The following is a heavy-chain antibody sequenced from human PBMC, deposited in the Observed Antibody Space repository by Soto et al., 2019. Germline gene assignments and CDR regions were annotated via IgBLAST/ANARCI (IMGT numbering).Heavy chain of an antibody. D-gene: IGHD1-7*01. V-gene: IGHV1-3*05. J-gene: IGHJ4*02. CDR3: ARGGHHGTWDY. CDR1: GYTFTSYA. Sequence: QVQLVQSGAEEKKPGASVKVSCKASGYTFTSYAMHWVRQAPGQRLEWMGCINAGNGNTKYSQKFQGRVTITRDRSASSAYMELSSLRSEDTAVYYCARGGHHGTWDYWGQGTLGTVAS. CDR2: INAGNGNT.